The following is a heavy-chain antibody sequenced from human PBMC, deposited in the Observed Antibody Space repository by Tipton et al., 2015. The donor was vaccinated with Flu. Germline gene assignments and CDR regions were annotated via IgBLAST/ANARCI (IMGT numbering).Heavy chain of an antibody. D-gene: IGHD3-22*01. CDR1: GFTFSSYG. CDR3: AKPIYDSSGYYLDY. V-gene: IGHV3-30*02. J-gene: IGHJ4*02. CDR2: IRYDGSNK. Sequence: SGFTFSSYGMHWVRQAPGKGLEWVAFIRYDGSNKYYADSVKGRFTISRDNSKNTLYLQMNSLRAEDTAVYYCAKPIYDSSGYYLDYWGQGTLVTVSS.